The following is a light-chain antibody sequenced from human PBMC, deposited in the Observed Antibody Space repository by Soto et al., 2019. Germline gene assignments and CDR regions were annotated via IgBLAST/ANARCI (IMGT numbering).Light chain of an antibody. CDR2: WAS. J-gene: IGKJ1*01. Sequence: DIVMTQSPDSLAVSLGERATINCKSSQSVLYSSNNKNYLAWYQQKPGQPPKLLIYWASTREYGVPDRFSGSGFGTDFTLTIRSLQAEDVAVYYCQQYYSTPRTFGKGTKLEIK. CDR1: QSVLYSSNNKNY. V-gene: IGKV4-1*01. CDR3: QQYYSTPRT.